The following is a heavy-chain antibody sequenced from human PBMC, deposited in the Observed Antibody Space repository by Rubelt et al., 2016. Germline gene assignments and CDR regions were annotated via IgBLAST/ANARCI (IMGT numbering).Heavy chain of an antibody. Sequence: PDGSCPSSSYYWGWIRQPPGKGLEWIGSIYYSGSTYYNPSLKSRVTISVDRSKNQFSLKLSSVTAADTAVYYCASSSSWYRYDYWGLGTLVTVSS. CDR1: DGSCPSSSYY. D-gene: IGHD6-13*01. CDR3: ASSSSWYRYDY. V-gene: IGHV4-39*07. J-gene: IGHJ4*02. CDR2: IYYSGST.